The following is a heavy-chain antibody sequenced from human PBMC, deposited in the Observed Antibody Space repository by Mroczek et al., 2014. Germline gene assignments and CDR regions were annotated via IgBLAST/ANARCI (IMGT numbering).Heavy chain of an antibody. D-gene: IGHD4-23*01. CDR1: GGSISSSSYY. CDR2: IYYSGST. J-gene: IGHJ3*02. Sequence: QVQLQQSGPGLVKPSETLSLTCTVSGGSISSSSYYWGWIRQPPGKGLEWIGSIYYSGSTYYNPSLKSRVTISVDTSKNQFSLKLSSVTAADTAVYYCASPGGPGDAFDIWGQGTMVTVSS. CDR3: ASPGGPGDAFDI. V-gene: IGHV4-39*01.